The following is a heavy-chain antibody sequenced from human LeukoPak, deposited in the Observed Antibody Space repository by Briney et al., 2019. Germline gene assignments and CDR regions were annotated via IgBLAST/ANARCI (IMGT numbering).Heavy chain of an antibody. V-gene: IGHV4-4*07. CDR3: ARETNSSSWRALDY. CDR2: IYTSDST. CDR1: GGSISSYY. D-gene: IGHD6-13*01. J-gene: IGHJ4*02. Sequence: SETLSLTCTVSGGSISSYYWSWIRQPAVKGLEWIGRIYTSDSTNYNPSLKSRVTMSVDTSKNQFSLKLNSVTAADTAVYYCARETNSSSWRALDYWGQGTLVTVSS.